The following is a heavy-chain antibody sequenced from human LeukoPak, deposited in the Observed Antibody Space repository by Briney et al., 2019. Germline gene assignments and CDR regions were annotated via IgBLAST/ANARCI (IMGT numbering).Heavy chain of an antibody. Sequence: SQTLSLTCAISGDSVSSNSAAWNWIRQSPSRGLEWLGRTYYRSKWYNDYAVSVKSRITINPDTSKNQFSLQLNSVTPEDTAVYYCARAPGNYYDSSGTFDYWDQGTLVTVSS. V-gene: IGHV6-1*01. CDR1: GDSVSSNSAA. J-gene: IGHJ4*02. D-gene: IGHD3-22*01. CDR3: ARAPGNYYDSSGTFDY. CDR2: TYYRSKWYN.